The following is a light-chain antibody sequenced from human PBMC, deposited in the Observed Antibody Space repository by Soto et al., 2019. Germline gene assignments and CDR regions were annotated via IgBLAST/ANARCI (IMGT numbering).Light chain of an antibody. Sequence: QSVLTQPPSVSGAPGQRVTISCTGSSSNIGAGYDVPWYQQLPGTAPKLLIYGNSNRPSGVPDRFSGSKSGTSASLAITGLQAEDEADYYCQSYDSSMMGVVFGGGTKLTVL. CDR3: QSYDSSMMGVV. CDR1: SSNIGAGYD. CDR2: GNS. V-gene: IGLV1-40*01. J-gene: IGLJ2*01.